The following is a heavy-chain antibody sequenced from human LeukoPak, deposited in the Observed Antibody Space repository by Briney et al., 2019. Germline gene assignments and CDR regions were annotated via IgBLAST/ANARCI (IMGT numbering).Heavy chain of an antibody. CDR2: ISGSGGST. J-gene: IGHJ4*02. CDR1: GFTFNNYW. Sequence: GGPLRLSCAASGFTFNNYWMTWVRQAPGKGLEWVSAISGSGGSTYYADSVKGRFTISRDNSKNTLYLQMNSLRAEDTAVYYCAKEYYDFWNGYPHDYWGQGTLVTVSS. V-gene: IGHV3-23*01. D-gene: IGHD3-3*01. CDR3: AKEYYDFWNGYPHDY.